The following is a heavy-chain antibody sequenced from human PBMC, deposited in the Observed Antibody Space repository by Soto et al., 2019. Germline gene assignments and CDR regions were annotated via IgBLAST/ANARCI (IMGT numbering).Heavy chain of an antibody. J-gene: IGHJ3*02. D-gene: IGHD3-3*01. CDR1: GFTFSSYG. V-gene: IGHV3-30*18. CDR3: AKDVRFLEWLLPGAAFDI. Sequence: GGSLRLSCAASGFTFSSYGLHWVRQAPGKGLEWVAVISYDGSNKYYADSVKGRFTISRDNSKNTLYLQMNSLRAEDTAVYYCAKDVRFLEWLLPGAAFDIWGQGTMVTVSS. CDR2: ISYDGSNK.